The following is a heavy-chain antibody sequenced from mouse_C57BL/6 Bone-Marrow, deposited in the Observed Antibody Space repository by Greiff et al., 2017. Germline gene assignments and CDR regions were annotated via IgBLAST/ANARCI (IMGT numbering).Heavy chain of an antibody. V-gene: IGHV5-4*03. CDR3: ARGTTVVDYYAMDY. D-gene: IGHD1-1*01. CDR2: ISDGGSYT. Sequence: EVKVVESGGGLVKPGGSLKLSCAASGFTFSSYAMSWVRQTPEKRLEWVATISDGGSYTYYPDNVKGRFTISRDNAKKNLYLQMSHLKSEDTAMYYCARGTTVVDYYAMDYWGQGTSVTVSS. CDR1: GFTFSSYA. J-gene: IGHJ4*01.